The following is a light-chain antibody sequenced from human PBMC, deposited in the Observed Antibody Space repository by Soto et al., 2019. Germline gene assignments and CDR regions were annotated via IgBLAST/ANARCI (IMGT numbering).Light chain of an antibody. J-gene: IGKJ4*01. CDR1: RSVLYKSNNKNH. CDR2: WAS. V-gene: IGKV4-1*01. Sequence: LGERATMNCKCSRSVLYKSNNKNHLAWYQQKPGQPPQLIIYWASTRESGVPERFSGSGSGTDFTLTISSLEAEDVAFYWCQQYFDVPFTFGGGTKVDIK. CDR3: QQYFDVPFT.